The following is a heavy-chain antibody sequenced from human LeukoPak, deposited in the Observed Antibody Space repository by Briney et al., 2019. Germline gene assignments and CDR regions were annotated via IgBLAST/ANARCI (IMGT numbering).Heavy chain of an antibody. V-gene: IGHV3-30*04. D-gene: IGHD5-24*01. J-gene: IGHJ4*02. CDR1: GFTFSTYS. CDR3: AKDLRWLQDY. CDR2: ISSNGETT. Sequence: GGSLRLSCVASGFTFSTYSMHWVRQAPGKGLEWVAIISSNGETTYYADSVKGRFTISRDNSKNTLYLQMSSLTAEDTALYYCAKDLRWLQDYWGQGTLVTVSS.